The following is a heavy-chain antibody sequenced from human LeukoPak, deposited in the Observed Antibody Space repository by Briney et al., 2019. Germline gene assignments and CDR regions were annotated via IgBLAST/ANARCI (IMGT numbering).Heavy chain of an antibody. J-gene: IGHJ5*02. D-gene: IGHD6-19*01. CDR1: GFTFSSYS. CDR2: ITRSSIYI. CDR3: ASLRIAVAGNVWFDP. V-gene: IGHV3-21*01. Sequence: GGSLRLSCATSGFTFSSYSMNWVRQAPGKGLEWVSSITRSSIYIYYADSVKGRFTISRDNAKNSLYLQMNSLRAEDTAVYYCASLRIAVAGNVWFDPWGQGTLVTVSS.